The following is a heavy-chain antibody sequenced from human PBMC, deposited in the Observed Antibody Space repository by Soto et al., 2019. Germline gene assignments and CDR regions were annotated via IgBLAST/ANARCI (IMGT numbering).Heavy chain of an antibody. D-gene: IGHD2-8*01. J-gene: IGHJ4*01. V-gene: IGHV3-30*03. CDR1: GVTFSGYD. Sequence: GGSLRLSCEASGVTFSGYDMHRVRQDPGKGLQGGAVISYYGTNEYYEASVKGRFTISRDNSKNTMYLHMISLRIEDTAVYFFATGHPSVMYSLENWGQGSQVAVSS. CDR3: ATGHPSVMYSLEN. CDR2: ISYYGTNE.